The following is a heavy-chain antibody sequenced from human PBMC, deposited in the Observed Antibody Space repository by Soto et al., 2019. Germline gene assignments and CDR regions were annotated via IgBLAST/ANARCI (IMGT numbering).Heavy chain of an antibody. J-gene: IGHJ6*02. CDR1: GFTFSSYS. D-gene: IGHD3-3*01. Sequence: PGGSLRLSXAASGFTFSSYSMNWVRQAPGKGLEWVSSISSSSSYIYYADSVKGRFTISRDNAKNSLYLQMNSLRAEDTAVYYCARDVTIFGVVTPYYYGMDVWGQGTTVTVSS. CDR3: ARDVTIFGVVTPYYYGMDV. V-gene: IGHV3-21*01. CDR2: ISSSSSYI.